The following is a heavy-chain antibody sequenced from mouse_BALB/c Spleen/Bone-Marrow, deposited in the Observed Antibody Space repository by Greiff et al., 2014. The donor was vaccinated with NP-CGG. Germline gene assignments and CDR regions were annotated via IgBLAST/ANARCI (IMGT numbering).Heavy chain of an antibody. CDR1: GFNIKDTY. D-gene: IGHD5-5*01. CDR2: IDPANGNT. V-gene: IGHV14-3*02. J-gene: IGHJ4*01. CDR3: SRGYYDYLFALDY. Sequence: VQLQQPGAELVKPGASVKLSCTASGFNIKDTYIYWVKQRPEQGLEWVGRIDPANGNTKYDPKFQGKATIAADTSSNTAYLQLSSLTSEDTAVYYCSRGYYDYLFALDYWGHGTSATVSS.